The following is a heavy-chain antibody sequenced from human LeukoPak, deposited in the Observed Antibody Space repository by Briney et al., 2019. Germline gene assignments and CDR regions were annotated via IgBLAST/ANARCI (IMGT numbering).Heavy chain of an antibody. V-gene: IGHV3-30*18. Sequence: GGSLRLSCAASAFTFSSYGMHWVRQAPGKGLEWVAAISNDGGNEYYADSVKGRFTISRDNSKNTLYLQMNSLRAEDTAVYYCAKPYKYGVRDVHFDYWGQGTLVTVSS. CDR2: ISNDGGNE. CDR3: AKPYKYGVRDVHFDY. J-gene: IGHJ4*02. CDR1: AFTFSSYG. D-gene: IGHD5-24*01.